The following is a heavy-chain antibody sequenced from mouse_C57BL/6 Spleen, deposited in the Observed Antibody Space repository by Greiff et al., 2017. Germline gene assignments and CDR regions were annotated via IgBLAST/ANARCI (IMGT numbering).Heavy chain of an antibody. J-gene: IGHJ4*01. CDR2: IWSGGST. CDR3: ARTPSTTVVHYYAMDY. Sequence: QVQLQQSGPGLVQPSQSLSITCTVSGFSLTSYGVHWVRQSPGKGLEWLGVIWSGGSTDYNAAFISRLSISKDNSKGQVFFKMNSLQADDTAIYYCARTPSTTVVHYYAMDYWGQGTSVTVSS. D-gene: IGHD1-1*01. CDR1: GFSLTSYG. V-gene: IGHV2-2*01.